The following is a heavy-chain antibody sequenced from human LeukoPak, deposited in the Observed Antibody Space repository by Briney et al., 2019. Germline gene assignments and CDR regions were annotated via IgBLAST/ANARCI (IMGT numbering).Heavy chain of an antibody. CDR3: ARDGIGLY. CDR1: VYTCNCYY. J-gene: IGHJ4*02. CDR2: INPSSGVT. D-gene: IGHD1-26*01. V-gene: IGHV1-2*02. Sequence: ASVKVSSTAPVYTCNCYYIDWLWQSPGQGLEWMGWINPSSGVTKYAQRFQGRVTMTRDTSISTAYMELSRLISDDTAVYCCARDGIGLYWGQGTLVTVSS.